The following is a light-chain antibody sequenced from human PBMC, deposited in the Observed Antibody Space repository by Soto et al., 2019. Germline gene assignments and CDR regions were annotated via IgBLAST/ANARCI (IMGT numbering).Light chain of an antibody. CDR3: MQATHFRPYT. V-gene: IGKV2-24*01. Sequence: DIVMTQTPLSSPVTLGQPASISCRSSESLLHSDGNTYLNWLQQRPGQPPRLLIYRVSNRFSGVPHRFSGRGVGTDFTLTISRVEAEDVGVYYCMQATHFRPYTFGQWTKLEIK. J-gene: IGKJ2*01. CDR2: RVS. CDR1: ESLLHSDGNTY.